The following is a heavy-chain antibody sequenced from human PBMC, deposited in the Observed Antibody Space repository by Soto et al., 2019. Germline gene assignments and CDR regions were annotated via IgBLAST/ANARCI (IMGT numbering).Heavy chain of an antibody. CDR2: IWYDGSNK. CDR1: GFAFSSYG. D-gene: IGHD6-19*01. J-gene: IGHJ4*02. CDR3: ARAPEGGLAYFDY. Sequence: QVQLVESGGGVVQPGRSLRLSCAASGFAFSSYGMHWVRQAPGKGLEWVAVIWYDGSNKYYADSVKGRFTISRDNSKNTLYLQMNSLRAEDTAVYYCARAPEGGLAYFDYWGQGTLVTVSS. V-gene: IGHV3-33*01.